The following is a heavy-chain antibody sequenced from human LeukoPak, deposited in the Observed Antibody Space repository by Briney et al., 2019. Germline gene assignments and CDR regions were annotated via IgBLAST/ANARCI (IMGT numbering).Heavy chain of an antibody. CDR3: ARGYGDYVAYFDY. CDR2: IHGDGTNT. Sequence: PGRSLRLSCVASGFTFNNYAMHWVRQAPGKGLVWVSRIHGDGTNTKYANSVKGRFTISRVNAKNTLYLQMNSLRAEDTAVYYCARGYGDYVAYFDYWGQGTLVTVSS. J-gene: IGHJ4*02. D-gene: IGHD4-17*01. V-gene: IGHV3-74*03. CDR1: GFTFNNYA.